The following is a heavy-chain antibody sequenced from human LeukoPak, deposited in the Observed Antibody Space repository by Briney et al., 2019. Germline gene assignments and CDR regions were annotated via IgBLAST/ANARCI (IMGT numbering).Heavy chain of an antibody. CDR2: IYSGDNT. Sequence: GGSLRLSCAASGFSVGTNSMTWVRQAPGKGLKWVSVIYSGDNTYYADSVKGRFTISRDTPKNTLYLQMNSLRAEDTAVYYCARDTGSGYCSGGRCRGAFDIWGQGTMVTVSS. CDR1: GFSVGTNS. J-gene: IGHJ3*02. V-gene: IGHV3-53*01. CDR3: ARDTGSGYCSGGRCRGAFDI. D-gene: IGHD2-15*01.